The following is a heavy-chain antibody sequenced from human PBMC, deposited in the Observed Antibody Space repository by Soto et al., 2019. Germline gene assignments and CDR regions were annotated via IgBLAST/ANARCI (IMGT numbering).Heavy chain of an antibody. Sequence: QLQLQESGPGLVKPSETLSLTCSVSGGSINNNRFYGALIRQPPGRGLEWIGSVYYNGGTYYNPSLKSRVTMSIDTSTSQFFLRLSSVTAADTAVYYCARQGSGYDRYMDSWGQGTLVTVSS. D-gene: IGHD5-12*01. V-gene: IGHV4-39*01. CDR1: GGSINNNRFY. CDR3: ARQGSGYDRYMDS. CDR2: VYYNGGT. J-gene: IGHJ4*02.